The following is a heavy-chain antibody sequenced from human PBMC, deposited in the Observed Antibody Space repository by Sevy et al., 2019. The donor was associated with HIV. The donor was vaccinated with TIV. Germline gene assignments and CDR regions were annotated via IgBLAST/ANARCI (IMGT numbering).Heavy chain of an antibody. CDR2: IYPGDSDT. CDR1: GYDFTTYW. CDR3: ARGASGTLPSYYYYTLNV. D-gene: IGHD3-10*01. J-gene: IGHJ6*02. Sequence: GESLKISCKASGYDFTTYWIGWVRQVPGKGLEWMGIIYPGDSDTIYSPAFQGQVTISVDKSITTAHLQWSSLKASDTAMYYCARGASGTLPSYYYYTLNVWGQGTTVTVSS. V-gene: IGHV5-51*01.